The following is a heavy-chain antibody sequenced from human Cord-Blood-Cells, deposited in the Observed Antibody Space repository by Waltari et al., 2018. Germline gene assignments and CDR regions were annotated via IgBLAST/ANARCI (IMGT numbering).Heavy chain of an antibody. J-gene: IGHJ6*02. D-gene: IGHD3-10*01. Sequence: QVQLVQSGAEVKKPGASVKVSCKVSGYPLTELSMHWVRQAPGKGLEWMGGFDPEDGETIYAQKFQGRVTMTEDTSTDTAYMELSSLRSEDTAVYYCASPTVLWFGELFLYGMDVWGQGTTVTVSS. CDR2: FDPEDGET. CDR3: ASPTVLWFGELFLYGMDV. V-gene: IGHV1-24*01. CDR1: GYPLTELS.